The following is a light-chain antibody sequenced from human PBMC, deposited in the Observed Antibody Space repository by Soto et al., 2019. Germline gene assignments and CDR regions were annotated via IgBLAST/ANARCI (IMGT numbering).Light chain of an antibody. CDR2: GAS. CDR3: HQYNRYLWT. V-gene: IGKV1-5*01. J-gene: IGKJ1*01. CDR1: QSINNW. Sequence: DIQMTQSPSTLSASVGDRATITFRASQSINNWVAWYQQKPGKAPKLLIYGASTLESGVPSRFSGSGSGTEFTLTISSLHPDDFATYYCHQYNRYLWTFGQGTKVDIK.